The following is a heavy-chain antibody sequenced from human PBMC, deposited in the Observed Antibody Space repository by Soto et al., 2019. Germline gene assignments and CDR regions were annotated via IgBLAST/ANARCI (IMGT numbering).Heavy chain of an antibody. CDR1: GGSFSGYY. V-gene: IGHV4-34*01. D-gene: IGHD2-2*01. CDR3: ARKGGDIVVAPAIANWFDP. Sequence: SETLSLTCAVYGGSFSGYYWSWIRQPPGKGLEWIGEINHSGSTNYNPSLKSRVTISVDTSKNQFSLKLSSVTAADTAVYYCARKGGDIVVAPAIANWFDPWGQGTLVTVSS. CDR2: INHSGST. J-gene: IGHJ5*02.